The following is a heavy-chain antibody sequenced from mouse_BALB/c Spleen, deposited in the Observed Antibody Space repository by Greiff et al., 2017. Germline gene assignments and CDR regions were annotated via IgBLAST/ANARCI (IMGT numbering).Heavy chain of an antibody. D-gene: IGHD1-1*01. Sequence: QVQLQQSGAELVRPGSSVKMSCKASGYTFTSYWMHWVKQRPGQGLEWIGHLYPSTGNTNYNRKFKDKATLTADKSSSTAYMQLSSLTSEDSAVYYCARGELRYGLDYWGQGTTLTVSS. V-gene: IGHV1S26*01. J-gene: IGHJ2*01. CDR1: GYTFTSYW. CDR2: LYPSTGNT. CDR3: ARGELRYGLDY.